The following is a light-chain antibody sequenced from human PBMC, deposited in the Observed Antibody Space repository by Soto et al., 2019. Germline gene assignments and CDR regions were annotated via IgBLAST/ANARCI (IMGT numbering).Light chain of an antibody. CDR1: SSDVGAYNY. J-gene: IGLJ1*01. Sequence: QSVLTQPASVSGSPGQSIAISCTGTSSDVGAYNYVSWYQQHPGEAPKLMTYDVNNRPSGVSNRFSGSKSGNTASLTISGLQAEDEADYYCCSYTTSSTYVFGTGTKLTVL. CDR2: DVN. CDR3: CSYTTSSTYV. V-gene: IGLV2-14*03.